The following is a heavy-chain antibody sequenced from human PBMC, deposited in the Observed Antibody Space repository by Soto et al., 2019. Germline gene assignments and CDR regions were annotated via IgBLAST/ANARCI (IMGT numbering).Heavy chain of an antibody. D-gene: IGHD3-22*01. CDR2: ISYDGSNK. Sequence: GSLRLSCAASGFTFSSYGMHWVRQAPGKGLEWVAVISYDGSNKYYADSVKGRFTISRDNSKNTLYLQMNSLRAEDTAVYYCAKVGGYDSSGYSDYWGQGTLVTVSS. J-gene: IGHJ4*02. CDR3: AKVGGYDSSGYSDY. V-gene: IGHV3-30*18. CDR1: GFTFSSYG.